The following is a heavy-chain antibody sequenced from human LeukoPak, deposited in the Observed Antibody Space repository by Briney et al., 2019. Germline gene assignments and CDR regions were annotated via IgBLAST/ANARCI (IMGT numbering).Heavy chain of an antibody. CDR1: GGSFSGYY. CDR3: AGTSLAYCGGDCYDIDY. V-gene: IGHV4-34*01. Sequence: PSETLSLTCAVYGGSFSGYYWSWIRQPPGKGLEWIGEINHSGSTNYNPSLKSRVTISVDTSKNQFSLKLSSVTAADTAVYYCAGTSLAYCGGDCYDIDYWGQGTLVTVSS. D-gene: IGHD2-21*02. CDR2: INHSGST. J-gene: IGHJ4*02.